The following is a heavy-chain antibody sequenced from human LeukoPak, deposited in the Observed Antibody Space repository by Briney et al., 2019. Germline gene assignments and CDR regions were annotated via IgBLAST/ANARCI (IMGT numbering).Heavy chain of an antibody. D-gene: IGHD4-17*01. J-gene: IGHJ4*02. CDR2: IYSGGST. Sequence: GGSLRLSCAASGFTVSSNYMSWVRQAPGKGLEWVSVIYSGGSTYYADSVKGRFTISRDNSKNTLYLQMNSLRAEDTAVYYCARETTRGYGDSTRFDYWGQGTLVTVSS. CDR3: ARETTRGYGDSTRFDY. V-gene: IGHV3-66*01. CDR1: GFTVSSNY.